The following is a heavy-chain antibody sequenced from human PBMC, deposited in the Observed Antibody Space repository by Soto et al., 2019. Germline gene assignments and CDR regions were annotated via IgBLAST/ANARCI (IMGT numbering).Heavy chain of an antibody. CDR1: GFTFSSYA. V-gene: IGHV3-30-3*01. CDR2: ISYDGSNK. CDR3: ARDHSSGYYYN. Sequence: QVQLVESGGGVVQPGRSLRLSCAAPGFTFSSYAMHWVRQAPGKGLEWVAVISYDGSNKYYADSVKGRFTISRDNSKNTLYLQMNSLRAEDTAVYYCARDHSSGYYYNWVQGTLVTVSS. J-gene: IGHJ4*02. D-gene: IGHD3-22*01.